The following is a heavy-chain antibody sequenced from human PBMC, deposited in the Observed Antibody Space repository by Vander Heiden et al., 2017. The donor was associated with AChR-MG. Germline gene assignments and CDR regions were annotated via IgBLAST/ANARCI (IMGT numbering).Heavy chain of an antibody. Sequence: QVQLVQSGAEVKKPGASVKVSCKASGYTFTGYYMHWVRQAPGQGLEWMGWINPNSGGTNYAQKFQGRVTMTRDTSISTAYMELSRLRSDDTAVYYCARSYYDFWSGYYSKSFDYWGQGTLVTVSS. D-gene: IGHD3-3*01. CDR3: ARSYYDFWSGYYSKSFDY. CDR2: INPNSGGT. V-gene: IGHV1-2*02. J-gene: IGHJ4*02. CDR1: GYTFTGYY.